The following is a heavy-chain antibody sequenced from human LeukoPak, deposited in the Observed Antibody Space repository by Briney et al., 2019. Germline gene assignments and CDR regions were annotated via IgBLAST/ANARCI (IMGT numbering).Heavy chain of an antibody. CDR1: GGTFSSYA. V-gene: IGHV1-69*13. Sequence: ASVKVSCKASGGTFSSYAISWVRQAPGQGLEWMGGIIPIFGTANYAQKFQGRVTITADESTSTAYMELSSLRSEYTAVYYCARLVAGGFSVTDYWGQGTLVTVSS. J-gene: IGHJ4*02. D-gene: IGHD6-19*01. CDR2: IIPIFGTA. CDR3: ARLVAGGFSVTDY.